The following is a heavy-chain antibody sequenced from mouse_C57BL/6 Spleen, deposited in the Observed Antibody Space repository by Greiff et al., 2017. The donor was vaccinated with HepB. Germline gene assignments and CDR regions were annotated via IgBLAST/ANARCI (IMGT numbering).Heavy chain of an antibody. CDR2: LSGGGST. CDR1: GFSLTSYG. D-gene: IGHD4-1*02. Sequence: VKLVESGPGLVAPSQSLSITCTVSGFSLTSYGVDWVRQPPGKGLEWLGVLSGGGSTNYNSAIMSRLSVSQDNSKNQVFLKMYSLQADDTALYYYAKHQLGRKSAMDYWGQGTSVTVSS. J-gene: IGHJ4*01. V-gene: IGHV2-9*01. CDR3: AKHQLGRKSAMDY.